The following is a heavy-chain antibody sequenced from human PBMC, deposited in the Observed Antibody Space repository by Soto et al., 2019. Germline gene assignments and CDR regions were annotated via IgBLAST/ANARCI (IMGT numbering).Heavy chain of an antibody. CDR2: IYYSGST. CDR3: ARHTPAISISDH. D-gene: IGHD2-15*01. J-gene: IGHJ4*02. V-gene: IGHV4-39*01. Sequence: SETLSLTCTVSGGSISSSSYYWGWIRQPPGKRLEWIGSIYYSGSTYYNPSLKSRVTISVDTSKNQFSLKLSSVTAADTAVYYCARHTPAISISDHWGQGTLVTVSS. CDR1: GGSISSSSYY.